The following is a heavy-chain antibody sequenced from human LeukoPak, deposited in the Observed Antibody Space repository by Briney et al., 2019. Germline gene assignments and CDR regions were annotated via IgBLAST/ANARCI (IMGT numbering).Heavy chain of an antibody. V-gene: IGHV3-20*04. Sequence: GGSLRLSCAASGFTFDDYAMSWVRQAPGKGLEWVSGIKWNGGSTGYADSVKGRFTISRDNAKNSLYLQMNSLRAEDTALYYCARVSDSSGDYPIDYWGQGTLVTVSS. CDR1: GFTFDDYA. CDR3: ARVSDSSGDYPIDY. CDR2: IKWNGGST. J-gene: IGHJ4*02. D-gene: IGHD3-22*01.